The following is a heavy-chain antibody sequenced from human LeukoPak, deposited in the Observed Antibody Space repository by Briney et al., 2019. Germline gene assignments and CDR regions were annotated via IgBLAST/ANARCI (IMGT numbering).Heavy chain of an antibody. J-gene: IGHJ4*02. CDR2: IKQDGGET. CDR1: GFTFSNAW. Sequence: GGSLRLSCAASGFTFSNAWMSWVRQAPGKGLEWLANIKQDGGETYYVDSVKGRFTISRDNAKNSLYLQMNSLKADDTAVYYCARDEATMVRGHDYWGQGTLVTVSS. CDR3: ARDEATMVRGHDY. V-gene: IGHV3-7*01. D-gene: IGHD3-10*01.